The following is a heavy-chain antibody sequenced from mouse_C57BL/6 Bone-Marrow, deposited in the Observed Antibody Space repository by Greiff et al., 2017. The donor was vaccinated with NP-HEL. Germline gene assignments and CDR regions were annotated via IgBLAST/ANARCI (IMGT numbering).Heavy chain of an antibody. CDR1: GYTFTSYW. V-gene: IGHV1-52*01. CDR2: IDPSDSET. D-gene: IGHD2-3*01. CDR3: ARYGYYGAWFAY. J-gene: IGHJ3*01. Sequence: QVQLQQPGAELVRPGSSVKLSCKASGYTFTSYWMHWVKQRPIQGLEWIGNIDPSDSETHYNQKFKDKATLTVDKSSSTAYMQLSSLTSEDSAVYYCARYGYYGAWFAYWGQGTLVTVSA.